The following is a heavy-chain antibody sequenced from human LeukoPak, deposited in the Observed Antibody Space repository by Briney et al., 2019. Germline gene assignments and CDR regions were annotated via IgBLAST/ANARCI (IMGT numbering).Heavy chain of an antibody. CDR3: AIRYYYDSSGYL. V-gene: IGHV3-64*04. CDR1: GFTFSSYA. Sequence: GGSLRLSCSASGFTFSSYAMHWVRQAPGKGLEYVSAISSNGGSTYYADSVKGRFTISRDNSKNTLYLQMNSLRAEDTAVYYCAIRYYYDSSGYLWGQGTLVTVSS. D-gene: IGHD3-22*01. J-gene: IGHJ5*02. CDR2: ISSNGGST.